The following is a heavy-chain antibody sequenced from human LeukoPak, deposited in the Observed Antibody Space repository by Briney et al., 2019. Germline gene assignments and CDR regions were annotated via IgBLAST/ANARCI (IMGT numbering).Heavy chain of an antibody. CDR2: IKQDGTEK. V-gene: IGHV3-7*01. D-gene: IGHD4-11*01. Sequence: GGSLRLSCAASGFTFTTYWMSWVRQAPGKGLEWVANIKQDGTEKYYVDPVKGRFTISRDNAKNSLYLQMNSLRGEDTAVYYCARERNLVTTTPLYYYYYYMDVWGKGTTVTVSS. J-gene: IGHJ6*03. CDR1: GFTFTTYW. CDR3: ARERNLVTTTPLYYYYYYMDV.